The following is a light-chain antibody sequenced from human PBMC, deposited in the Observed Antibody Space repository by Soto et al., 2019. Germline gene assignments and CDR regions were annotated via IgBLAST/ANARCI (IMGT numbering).Light chain of an antibody. CDR1: SSDVGGYNY. V-gene: IGLV2-14*01. Sequence: QSVLTQPASVSGSLGQSITISCTGTSSDVGGYNYVSWYQHHPGKAPKVIIYQVYSRPSGVSNRFSGSKFGNTASLSISGLQAEDEADSYCSSYTRTTSFVVFGGGTKLTVL. J-gene: IGLJ3*02. CDR2: QVY. CDR3: SSYTRTTSFVV.